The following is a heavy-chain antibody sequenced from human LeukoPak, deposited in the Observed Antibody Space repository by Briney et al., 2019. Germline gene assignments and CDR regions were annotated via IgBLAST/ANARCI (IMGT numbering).Heavy chain of an antibody. CDR2: ISGSSSST. D-gene: IGHD2-8*01. V-gene: IGHV3-48*04. Sequence: GGSLRLSCAASGFTFSTYSMNWVRQAPGRGLEWVSYISGSSSSTKYADSVKGRFTISRDNAKKTLYLQMNSLRVEDTAVYYCVDLNAPLWGQGTLVTVSS. CDR3: VDLNAPL. CDR1: GFTFSTYS. J-gene: IGHJ4*02.